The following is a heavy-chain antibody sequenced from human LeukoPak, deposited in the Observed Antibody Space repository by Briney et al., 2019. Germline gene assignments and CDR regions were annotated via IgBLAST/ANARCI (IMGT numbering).Heavy chain of an antibody. CDR2: IYHSGST. CDR3: ARIYSSGSFLPLGYFDF. J-gene: IGHJ4*02. CDR1: GGSISSSNW. V-gene: IGHV4-4*02. Sequence: SETLSLTCAVSGGSISSSNWWSWVRQPPGKGLEWIGEIYHSGSTNYNPSLESRVTISIDKSKNQLSLKLGSVTAADTAVYYCARIYSSGSFLPLGYFDFWGQGTLVTVSS. D-gene: IGHD3-10*01.